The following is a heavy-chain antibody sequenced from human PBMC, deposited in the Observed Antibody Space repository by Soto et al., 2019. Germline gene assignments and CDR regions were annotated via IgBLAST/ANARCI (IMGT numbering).Heavy chain of an antibody. Sequence: GGSLRLSCAASGFTFSSYAMSWVRQAPGKGLEWVSAISGSGGSTYYADSVKGRFTISRDNSKNTLYLQMNSLRAEDTAVYYCARDSSGYYYDPYYYGMDVWGQGTTVTVSS. V-gene: IGHV3-23*01. CDR3: ARDSSGYYYDPYYYGMDV. CDR1: GFTFSSYA. CDR2: ISGSGGST. J-gene: IGHJ6*02. D-gene: IGHD3-22*01.